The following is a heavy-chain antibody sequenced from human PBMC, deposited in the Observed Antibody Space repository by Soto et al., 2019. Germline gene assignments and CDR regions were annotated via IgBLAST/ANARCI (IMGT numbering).Heavy chain of an antibody. Sequence: PGGSLRLSCAAAGFSFGSYDMTWVRQAPGKGLEWVSAIGGSASKTYYADSVKGRFTISRDNSQNTLFLQMESLRAEDTAVYYCTKLTYYDILTGYDAFDLWGQGTMVTVSS. CDR2: IGGSASKT. CDR3: TKLTYYDILTGYDAFDL. CDR1: GFSFGSYD. V-gene: IGHV3-23*01. J-gene: IGHJ3*01. D-gene: IGHD3-9*01.